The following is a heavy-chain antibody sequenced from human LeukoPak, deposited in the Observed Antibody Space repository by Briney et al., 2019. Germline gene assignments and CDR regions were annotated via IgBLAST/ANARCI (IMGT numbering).Heavy chain of an antibody. CDR2: IYYSGST. V-gene: IGHV4-39*07. D-gene: IGHD6-13*01. Sequence: PSETLSLTCTVSGGSISSSSYYWGWIRQPPGKGLEWIGSIYYSGSTYYNPSLKSLVTISVDTSKNQFSLKLSSVTAADTAVYYCARGGSAAGMVWAYYYYYMDVWGKGTTVTVSS. CDR3: ARGGSAAGMVWAYYYYYMDV. J-gene: IGHJ6*03. CDR1: GGSISSSSYY.